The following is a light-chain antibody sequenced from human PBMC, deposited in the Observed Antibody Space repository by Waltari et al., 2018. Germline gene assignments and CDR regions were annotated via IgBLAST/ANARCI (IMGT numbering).Light chain of an antibody. CDR1: SSDVGGYNF. V-gene: IGLV2-14*03. CDR2: DVS. J-gene: IGLJ3*02. CDR3: SSSTSSSTPWV. Sequence: QSALTQPASVSGSPGQSITISCTGTSSDVGGYNFVSWYQQHPGKAPKLMIYDVSDRPSGGSNRFSASKSDNTASLTISGLQAEDEDDYYCSSSTSSSTPWVFGGGTKLTVL.